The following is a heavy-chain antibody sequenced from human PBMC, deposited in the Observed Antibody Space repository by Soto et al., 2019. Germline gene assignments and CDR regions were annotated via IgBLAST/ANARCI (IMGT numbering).Heavy chain of an antibody. Sequence: QVQLQESGPGLVKPSETLSLTCTVSGGSISSYYWSWIRQPPGKGLEWIGYIYYSGSTNYNPSLKIRVTISVDTSKNQFSLKLSSVTAADTAVYYCARDSRTMRYYYYYYYMDVWGKGTTVTVSS. J-gene: IGHJ6*03. V-gene: IGHV4-59*01. CDR3: ARDSRTMRYYYYYYYMDV. CDR2: IYYSGST. D-gene: IGHD2-8*01. CDR1: GGSISSYY.